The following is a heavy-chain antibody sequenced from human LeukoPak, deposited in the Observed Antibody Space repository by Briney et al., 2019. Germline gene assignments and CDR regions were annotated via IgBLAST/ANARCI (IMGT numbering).Heavy chain of an antibody. Sequence: PSQTLSLTCTVSGGSISSGGYYWSWIRQPPGKGLEWIGYIYHSGSTYYNPSLKSRVTISVDRSKNQFSLKLSSVTAADTAVYYCARVDSSSASLDYWGQGTLVTVSS. J-gene: IGHJ4*02. CDR2: IYHSGST. CDR1: GGSISSGGYY. V-gene: IGHV4-30-2*01. D-gene: IGHD6-6*01. CDR3: ARVDSSSASLDY.